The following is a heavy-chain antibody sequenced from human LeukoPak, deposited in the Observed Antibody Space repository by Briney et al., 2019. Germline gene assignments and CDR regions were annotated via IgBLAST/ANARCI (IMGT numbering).Heavy chain of an antibody. V-gene: IGHV3-30*18. CDR2: ISYDGSNK. Sequence: GRSLRLSCAASGFTFSSYGMHWVRQAPGKGLEWVAVISYDGSNKYYADSVKGRFTISRDNSKNTLYLQMNSLRAEDTAVYYCAKDLVADFWSGYPDYWGQGTLVTVSS. J-gene: IGHJ4*02. D-gene: IGHD3-3*01. CDR3: AKDLVADFWSGYPDY. CDR1: GFTFSSYG.